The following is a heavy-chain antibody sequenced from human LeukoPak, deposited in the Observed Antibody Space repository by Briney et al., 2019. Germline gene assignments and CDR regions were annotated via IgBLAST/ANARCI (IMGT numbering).Heavy chain of an antibody. Sequence: PSETLSLTCTVSGGSVSSERYFWTWIRQPPGKGLEWIGYIYYSGSTNYNPFLKSRVTISLDTSKSQISLKLSSVTAADTAVYYCARGQRRLQDYWGQGTLVTVSS. CDR3: ARGQRRLQDY. CDR1: GGSVSSERYF. J-gene: IGHJ4*02. CDR2: IYYSGST. V-gene: IGHV4-61*01.